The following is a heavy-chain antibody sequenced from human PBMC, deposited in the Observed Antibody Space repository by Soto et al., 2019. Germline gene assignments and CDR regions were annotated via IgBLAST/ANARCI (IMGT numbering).Heavy chain of an antibody. CDR2: IYYSWST. CDR3: ARGPYCSSTSCYADYYYMDV. CDR1: GGSISSYY. J-gene: IGHJ6*03. Sequence: QVQLQESGPGLVKPSETLSLTCTVSGGSISSYYWSWIRQPPGKGLEWIGYIYYSWSTNYNPSLKSRVTISVDTSQYQFSLKLSSVTAADTAVYYCARGPYCSSTSCYADYYYMDVWGKGTTVTVSS. V-gene: IGHV4-59*01. D-gene: IGHD2-2*01.